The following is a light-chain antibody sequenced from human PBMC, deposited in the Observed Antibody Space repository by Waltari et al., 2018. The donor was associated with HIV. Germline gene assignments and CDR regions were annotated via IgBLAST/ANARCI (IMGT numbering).Light chain of an antibody. CDR3: CSYGSGSTLV. CDR1: SSDVGGFNL. V-gene: IGLV2-23*02. CDR2: EVT. Sequence: QSGLTQPASVSGSPGQSITISCTGTSSDVGGFNLVSWYQQLPGKAPELMIYEVTKRPSGVSHRFSGSKSGNTASLTISGLQAEDEAHYFGCSYGSGSTLVFGGGTKLTVL. J-gene: IGLJ2*01.